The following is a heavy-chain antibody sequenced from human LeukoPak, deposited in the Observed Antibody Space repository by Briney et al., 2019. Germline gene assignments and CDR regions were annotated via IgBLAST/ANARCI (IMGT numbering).Heavy chain of an antibody. V-gene: IGHV4-59*11. CDR3: ARLINNDNSGDADTFDM. CDR2: IDYSGST. Sequence: PSETLSLTCTVSGGSMRSHYWSWIRQTPGKGLEWIGHIDYSGSTRYNPSLQSRVSISVDTSKNQFSLKLTSVTATDTAVYYCARLINNDNSGDADTFDMWGQGTVVTAFS. CDR1: GGSMRSHY. J-gene: IGHJ3*02. D-gene: IGHD3-22*01.